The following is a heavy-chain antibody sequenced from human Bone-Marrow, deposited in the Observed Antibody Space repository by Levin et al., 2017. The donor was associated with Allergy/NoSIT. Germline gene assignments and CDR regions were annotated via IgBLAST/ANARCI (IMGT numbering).Heavy chain of an antibody. Sequence: LSLTCAASGFPFSSHEMNWVRQAPGKGLEWVSYISTTGDVISYADSVKGRFTISRDNAKNSLYLQMNSLRVEDAAVYYCARDDCSSNSCYSMDAFDLWGQGTMVTVSS. V-gene: IGHV3-48*03. CDR1: GFPFSSHE. CDR3: ARDDCSSNSCYSMDAFDL. CDR2: ISTTGDVI. J-gene: IGHJ3*01. D-gene: IGHD2-21*01.